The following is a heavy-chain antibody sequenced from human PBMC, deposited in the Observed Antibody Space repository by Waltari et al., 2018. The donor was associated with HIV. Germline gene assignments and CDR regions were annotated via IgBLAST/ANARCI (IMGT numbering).Heavy chain of an antibody. CDR3: AGNGVTTNFDY. CDR2: ISSSSSTI. V-gene: IGHV3-48*01. D-gene: IGHD4-4*01. Sequence: EVQLVESGGGLVQPGGSLRLSCAASGFTFSRYSMNWVRQAPGKGLEWVSYISSSSSTIYYADSVKGRFTISRDNAKNSLYLQMNSLRAEDTAVYYCAGNGVTTNFDYWGQGTLVTVSS. CDR1: GFTFSRYS. J-gene: IGHJ4*02.